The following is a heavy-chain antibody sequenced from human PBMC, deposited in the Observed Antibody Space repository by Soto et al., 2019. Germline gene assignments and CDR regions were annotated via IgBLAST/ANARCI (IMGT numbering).Heavy chain of an antibody. V-gene: IGHV3-21*01. CDR1: GFTFSSYS. D-gene: IGHD3-22*01. J-gene: IGHJ4*02. CDR2: IRSSSSYI. Sequence: EVQLVETGGGLVQPGGSLRLSCAASGFTFSSYSMNWVRQAPGKGLEWVSSIRSSSSYIYYADSVKGRVTSSRDNAKNSLYLQMNSLRAEDTAVYYCAREPKIGGQGTQVTVSS. CDR3: AREPKI.